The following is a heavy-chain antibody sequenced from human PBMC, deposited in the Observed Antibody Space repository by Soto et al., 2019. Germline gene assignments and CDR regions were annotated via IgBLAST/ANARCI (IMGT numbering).Heavy chain of an antibody. J-gene: IGHJ1*01. CDR3: ASDLITRGEEYFQH. V-gene: IGHV3-66*01. CDR2: IYSGGST. CDR1: GFTVSSNY. D-gene: IGHD3-16*01. Sequence: EVQLVESGGGLVQPGGSLRLSCAASGFTVSSNYMSWVRQAPGKGLEWVSVIYSGGSTYYADSVKGRFTISRDNSKNTLYLQMNSLRAEDTAVYYCASDLITRGEEYFQHWGQGTLVTVSS.